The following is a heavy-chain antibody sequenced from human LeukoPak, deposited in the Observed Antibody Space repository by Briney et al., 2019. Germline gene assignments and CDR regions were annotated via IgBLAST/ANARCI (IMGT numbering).Heavy chain of an antibody. CDR3: AKARAAVVEAAINY. Sequence: GGSLRLSCAASGFNFSNYAMTWVRQAPGKGLEWVSTVNSNDRPYYADSVKGRFAISRDNSKNTLYLQMNTLRVEDTALYYCAKARAAVVEAAINYWGQGILVTVSP. D-gene: IGHD2-15*01. V-gene: IGHV3-23*01. CDR2: VNSNDRP. CDR1: GFNFSNYA. J-gene: IGHJ4*02.